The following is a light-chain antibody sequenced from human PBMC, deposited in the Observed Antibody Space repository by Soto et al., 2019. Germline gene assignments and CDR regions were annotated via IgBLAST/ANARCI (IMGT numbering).Light chain of an antibody. CDR3: QNLNSYPLT. Sequence: DIQLTQSPSFLSASVGDRVTITCRASQGISSYLAWYQQKPGKAPKLLIYAASTLQSGVPSRFSGSGSGTEFTLTISSLPPKVFATYYFQNLNSYPLTSGGGTKVEIK. J-gene: IGKJ4*01. CDR2: AAS. V-gene: IGKV1-9*01. CDR1: QGISSY.